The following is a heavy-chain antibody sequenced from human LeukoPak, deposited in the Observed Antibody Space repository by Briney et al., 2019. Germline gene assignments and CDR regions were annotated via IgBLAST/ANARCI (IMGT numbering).Heavy chain of an antibody. J-gene: IGHJ5*02. D-gene: IGHD3-3*01. Sequence: ASVKVSCKASGYTFTGYYMHWVRQAPGQGLEWMGWNNPNSGGTNYAQKFQGRVTMTRDTSISTAYMELSRLRSDDTAVYYCARNYDFWSGYDPNWFDPWGQGTLVTVSS. V-gene: IGHV1-2*02. CDR3: ARNYDFWSGYDPNWFDP. CDR2: NNPNSGGT. CDR1: GYTFTGYY.